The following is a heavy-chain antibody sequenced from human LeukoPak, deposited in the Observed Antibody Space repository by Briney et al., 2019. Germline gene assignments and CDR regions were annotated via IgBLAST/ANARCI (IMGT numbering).Heavy chain of an antibody. V-gene: IGHV4-34*01. J-gene: IGHJ4*02. CDR1: GGSFSGYY. D-gene: IGHD2-8*01. CDR3: ARVGICTNGVCLDY. CDR2: INHSGST. Sequence: SETLSLTCAVYGGSFSGYYWSWIRQPPGKGLERIGEINHSGSTNYNPSLKSRVTISVDTSKNQFSLKLSSVTAADTAVYYCARVGICTNGVCLDYWGQGTLVTVSS.